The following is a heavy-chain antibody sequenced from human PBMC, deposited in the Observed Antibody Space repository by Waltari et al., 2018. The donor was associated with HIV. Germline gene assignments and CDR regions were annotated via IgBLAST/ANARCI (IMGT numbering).Heavy chain of an antibody. D-gene: IGHD3-16*01. CDR1: GFMFSNYN. CDR2: ISTRSSTI. CDR3: ARGGMPYPGGNHCDY. V-gene: IGHV3-48*01. J-gene: IGHJ4*02. Sequence: EVQLVESGGGLVQPGGSLRLSCAASGFMFSNYNMNWVRQVPGKGLEWVSHISTRSSTIYYADSVNGRFTVSRDDAENSLYLQMNSLRGEDTATYYCARGGMPYPGGNHCDYWGQGTPLTVSS.